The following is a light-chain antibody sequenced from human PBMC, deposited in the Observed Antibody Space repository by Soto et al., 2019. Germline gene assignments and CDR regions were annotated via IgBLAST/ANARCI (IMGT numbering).Light chain of an antibody. CDR1: SSDVGSYNR. CDR2: EVS. V-gene: IGLV2-18*02. CDR3: SSYTSSSTNV. J-gene: IGLJ1*01. Sequence: QSALTQPPSVSGSPGQSVAISCTGTSSDVGSYNRVSWYQQPPGTAPKLMIYEVSSRPSGVPDRFAGSKSGNTASLTISGLQAEDEADYYCSSYTSSSTNVFGTGTKLTV.